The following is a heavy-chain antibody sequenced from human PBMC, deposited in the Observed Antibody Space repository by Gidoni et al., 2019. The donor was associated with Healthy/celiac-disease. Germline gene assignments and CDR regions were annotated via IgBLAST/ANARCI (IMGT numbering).Heavy chain of an antibody. J-gene: IGHJ4*02. CDR3: ARVSLSNYYGSGSPFDY. Sequence: QVQLVESGGGVVQPGRSLRLSCAASGFTFSSYAMHWVRQAPGKGLEWVAVISYDGSNKYYADSVKGRFTISRDNSKNTLYLQMNSLRAEDTAVYYCARVSLSNYYGSGSPFDYWGQGTLVTVSS. CDR2: ISYDGSNK. V-gene: IGHV3-30-3*01. CDR1: GFTFSSYA. D-gene: IGHD3-10*01.